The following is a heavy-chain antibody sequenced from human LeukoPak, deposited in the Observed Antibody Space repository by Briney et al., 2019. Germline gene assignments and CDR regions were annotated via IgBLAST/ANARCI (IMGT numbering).Heavy chain of an antibody. CDR3: AREGVDILTGGPLDY. D-gene: IGHD3-9*01. J-gene: IGHJ4*02. Sequence: GGTLRLSCAASGFTFSSYGMSWVRQAPGKGLEWVSAISGSGGSTYYADSVKGRFTISRDNSKNTLYLQMNSLRAEDTAVYYCAREGVDILTGGPLDYWGQGTLVTVSS. CDR1: GFTFSSYG. CDR2: ISGSGGST. V-gene: IGHV3-23*01.